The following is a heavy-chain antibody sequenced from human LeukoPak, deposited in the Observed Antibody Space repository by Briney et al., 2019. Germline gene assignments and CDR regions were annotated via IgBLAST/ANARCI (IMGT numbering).Heavy chain of an antibody. J-gene: IGHJ6*02. Sequence: GWALRLSRAGCVFTFSDYYMSWIRQAPARGGAWVSYISSSGSTIYYAASVKGRFTISRDNAKNSLYLQMNRLRAEDTAVYYCARVAGYGDYDAYYGMDVWGQGTTVTVSS. D-gene: IGHD4-17*01. V-gene: IGHV3-11*01. CDR3: ARVAGYGDYDAYYGMDV. CDR1: VFTFSDYY. CDR2: ISSSGSTI.